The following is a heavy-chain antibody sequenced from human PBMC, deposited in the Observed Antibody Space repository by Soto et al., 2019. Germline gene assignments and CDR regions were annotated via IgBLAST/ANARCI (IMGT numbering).Heavy chain of an antibody. V-gene: IGHV4-59*01. CDR3: ARSPPLRYFDTYYFDY. J-gene: IGHJ4*02. D-gene: IGHD3-9*01. CDR1: GGSISSYY. Sequence: NPSETLSLTCTVSGGSISSYYWSWIRQPPGKGLEWIGYIYYSGSTNYNPSLKSRVTISVDTSKNQFSLKLSSVTAADTAVYYCARSPPLRYFDTYYFDYWGQGTLVTVSS. CDR2: IYYSGST.